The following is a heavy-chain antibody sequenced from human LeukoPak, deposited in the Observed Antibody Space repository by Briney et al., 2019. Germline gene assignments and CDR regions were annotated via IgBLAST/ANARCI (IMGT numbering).Heavy chain of an antibody. D-gene: IGHD2-15*01. V-gene: IGHV4-39*07. Sequence: SETLSLTCTVSGGSISSSGYYWSWIRQPPGKGLEWIGEINHSGSTNYNPSLKSRVTISVDTSKNQFSLKLSSVTAADTAVYYCARGLSAIVYWGQGTLVTVSS. CDR1: GGSISSSGYY. CDR2: INHSGST. J-gene: IGHJ4*02. CDR3: ARGLSAIVY.